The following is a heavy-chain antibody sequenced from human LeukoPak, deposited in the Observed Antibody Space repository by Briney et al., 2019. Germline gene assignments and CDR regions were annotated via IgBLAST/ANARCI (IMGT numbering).Heavy chain of an antibody. CDR1: GFPFTNSW. CDR3: ITDPGAWAPI. V-gene: IGHV3-15*01. D-gene: IGHD1-26*01. Sequence: GGSLRLSCATSGFPFTNSWMVWVRQAPGKGLEWVGRIKSKVNGETTDYGAPVKGRFTISRDESKNKLYLQMNRLNIGDTAVYYCITDPGAWAPIWGQGTMVTVSS. J-gene: IGHJ3*02. CDR2: IKSKVNGETT.